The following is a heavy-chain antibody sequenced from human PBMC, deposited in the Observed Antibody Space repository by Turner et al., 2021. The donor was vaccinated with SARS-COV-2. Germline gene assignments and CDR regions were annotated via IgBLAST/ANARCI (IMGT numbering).Heavy chain of an antibody. J-gene: IGHJ4*02. Sequence: VQLVESGGGVVQPGRSLKLPCAASGFTFSSYGMHWVRQAPGKGLEWVAVISYDGSNKYYADSVKGRFTISRDNSKNTLYLQMNSLRAEDTAVYYCAKGASQHFDYWGQGTLVTVSS. D-gene: IGHD5-18*01. CDR1: GFTFSSYG. CDR3: AKGASQHFDY. V-gene: IGHV3-30*18. CDR2: ISYDGSNK.